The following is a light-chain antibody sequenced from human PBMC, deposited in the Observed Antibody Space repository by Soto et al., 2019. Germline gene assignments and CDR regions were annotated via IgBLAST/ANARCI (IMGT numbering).Light chain of an antibody. CDR3: RKYNSAPRP. CDR2: AAS. V-gene: IGKV1-27*01. CDR1: QGISNY. Sequence: DIQMTQSPSSLSSSVGERVTITCRASQGISNYLAWYQQKPGKVPKLLIYAASTWHSGVPSRFSGSGSGTDFTLTISSLQHEDVATYYCRKYNSAPRPFGQGTKVEIK. J-gene: IGKJ1*01.